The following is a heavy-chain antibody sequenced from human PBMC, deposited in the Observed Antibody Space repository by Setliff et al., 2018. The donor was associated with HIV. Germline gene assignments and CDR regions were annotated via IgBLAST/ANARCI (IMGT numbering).Heavy chain of an antibody. Sequence: PSETLSLTCTVSGGSISNGIYYWVWIRQPPGKGLEWIGGIFHTGSAHYNPSLRSRVTVSVDTSKNQFSMKLHSVTAADTTVYYCARWITTPTKGVFDIWGQGTVVT. D-gene: IGHD3-22*01. CDR3: ARWITTPTKGVFDI. V-gene: IGHV4-39*01. CDR1: GGSISNGIYY. CDR2: IFHTGSA. J-gene: IGHJ3*02.